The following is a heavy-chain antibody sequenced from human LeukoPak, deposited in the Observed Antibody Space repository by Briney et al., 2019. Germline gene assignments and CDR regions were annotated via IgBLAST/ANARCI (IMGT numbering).Heavy chain of an antibody. CDR2: IYYSGST. J-gene: IGHJ3*02. D-gene: IGHD2-8*01. V-gene: IGHV4-59*08. CDR3: ARHDGVADAFDI. Sequence: PSETLSLTCTVSGGFISSYYWSCIRQPPGKGLEWIGYIYYSGSTNYNPSLKSRVTISVDTSKNQFSLKLSSVTAADTAVYYCARHDGVADAFDIWGQGTMVTVSS. CDR1: GGFISSYY.